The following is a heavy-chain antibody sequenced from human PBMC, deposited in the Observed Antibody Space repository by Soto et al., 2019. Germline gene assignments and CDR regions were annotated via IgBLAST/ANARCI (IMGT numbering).Heavy chain of an antibody. D-gene: IGHD3-22*01. CDR1: GFTVSSNY. V-gene: IGHV3-53*01. CDR3: ARNSKYYYDSSGSLDY. CDR2: IYSGGST. J-gene: IGHJ4*02. Sequence: PGGSLRLSCAASGFTVSSNYMSWVRQAPGKGLEWVSVIYSGGSTYYADSVKGRFTISRDNSKNTLYLQMNSLRAEDTAVYYCARNSKYYYDSSGSLDYWGQGTLVTVSS.